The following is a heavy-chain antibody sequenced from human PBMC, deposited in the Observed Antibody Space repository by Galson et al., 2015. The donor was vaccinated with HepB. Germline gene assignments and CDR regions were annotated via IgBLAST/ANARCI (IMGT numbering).Heavy chain of an antibody. CDR3: TRDLPMRFDY. CDR1: GDSVSSNSAA. V-gene: IGHV6-1*01. CDR2: TFYRSMWKN. Sequence: CAISGDSVSSNSAAWNWIRQSPSRGLEWLGRTFYRSMWKNDYAIFVSGRITINPDTSENQFSLQLNSVTPEDTAVYYCTRDLPMRFDYWGQGTMVTVSS. D-gene: IGHD3-22*01. J-gene: IGHJ4*02.